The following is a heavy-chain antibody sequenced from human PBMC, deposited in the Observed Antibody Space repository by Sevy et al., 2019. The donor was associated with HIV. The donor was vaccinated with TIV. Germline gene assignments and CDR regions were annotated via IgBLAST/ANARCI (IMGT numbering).Heavy chain of an antibody. V-gene: IGHV3-23*01. D-gene: IGHD3-10*01. J-gene: IGHJ6*02. Sequence: GGSLRLSCAASGFTFSSYAMSWVHQAPGKGLEWVSAISGSGGSTYYADSVKGRFTISRDNSKNTLYLQMNSLRAEDTAVYYCAKDPVSGSGSYYSGFRVYGMDVWGQGTTVTVSS. CDR2: ISGSGGST. CDR1: GFTFSSYA. CDR3: AKDPVSGSGSYYSGFRVYGMDV.